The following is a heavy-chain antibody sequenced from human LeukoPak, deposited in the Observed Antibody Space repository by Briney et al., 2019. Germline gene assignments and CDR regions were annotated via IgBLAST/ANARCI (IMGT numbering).Heavy chain of an antibody. D-gene: IGHD1-7*01. V-gene: IGHV3-11*01. Sequence: PGGSLRLSCAASGFTFSDYYMGWIRQAPGKGLEWVSYIGGSGSITFYADPVKGRFTISRDNAKNSVYLQMNSLRAEDTAVYYCGRDFGLFGTKRSFDIWGQGTMVTVSS. CDR3: GRDFGLFGTKRSFDI. CDR2: IGGSGSIT. CDR1: GFTFSDYY. J-gene: IGHJ3*02.